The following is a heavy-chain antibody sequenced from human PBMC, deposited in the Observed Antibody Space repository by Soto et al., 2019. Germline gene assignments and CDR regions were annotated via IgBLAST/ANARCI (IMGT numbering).Heavy chain of an antibody. CDR3: ARVERTTMRRSDS. CDR1: GYTFTNYG. J-gene: IGHJ5*01. Sequence: QVQLVQSGAEVKRPGASVKVSCKASGYTFTNYGFIWVRQALGQGLEWMGWISAYNGNTNYAQKFQDRVTLTTDASTSTAYMDLRSLRSDDTAVYYCARVERTTMRRSDSWGQGTLVTVSS. D-gene: IGHD3-10*01. CDR2: ISAYNGNT. V-gene: IGHV1-18*01.